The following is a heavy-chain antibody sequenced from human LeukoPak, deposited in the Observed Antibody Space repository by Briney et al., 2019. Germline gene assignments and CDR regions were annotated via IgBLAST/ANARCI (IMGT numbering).Heavy chain of an antibody. D-gene: IGHD1-14*01. CDR3: ARWASISREPGGFFDH. Sequence: SETLSLTCTVSGDSVTNDFFWGWVRQPPGKELEWIGSFCLGRDTYYRPSLKSRVTISVDTSKNQFSLNLNSVTAADTAVHYCARWASISREPGGFFDHWGQGTLVTVSS. V-gene: IGHV4-38-2*02. CDR1: GDSVTNDFF. CDR2: FCLGRDT. J-gene: IGHJ4*02.